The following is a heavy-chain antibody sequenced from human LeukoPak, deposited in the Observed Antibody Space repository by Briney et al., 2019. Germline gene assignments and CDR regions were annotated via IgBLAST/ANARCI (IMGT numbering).Heavy chain of an antibody. CDR3: TGSFGELSFFDY. J-gene: IGHJ4*02. V-gene: IGHV3-49*04. CDR2: IRSKAYGGTT. Sequence: GGSLRLSCTASGFTFGDYGMSWVRQAPGKGLEWVGFIRSKAYGGTTEYAASVKGRFTISRDDSKSIAYLQMNSLKTEDTAVYFCTGSFGELSFFDYWGQGTLVTVSS. D-gene: IGHD3-10*01. CDR1: GFTFGDYG.